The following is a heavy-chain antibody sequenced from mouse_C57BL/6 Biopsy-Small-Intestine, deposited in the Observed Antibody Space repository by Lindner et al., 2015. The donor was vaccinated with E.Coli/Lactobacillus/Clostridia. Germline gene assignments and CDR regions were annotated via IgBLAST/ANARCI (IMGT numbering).Heavy chain of an antibody. Sequence: VQLQESGAELARPGASVKLSCKASGYTFTTYGIAWVKQRTGQGLEWIGEIYPRNGNTSYNEKFKGKATLTADKSSSTAYMELRSLTSEDSAVYFCARFAYWGQGTLVTVSA. CDR2: IYPRNGNT. J-gene: IGHJ3*01. CDR3: ARFAY. V-gene: IGHV1-81*01. CDR1: GYTFTTYG.